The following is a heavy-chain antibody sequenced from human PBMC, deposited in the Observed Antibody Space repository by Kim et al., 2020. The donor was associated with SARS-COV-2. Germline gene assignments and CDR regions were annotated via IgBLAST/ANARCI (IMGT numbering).Heavy chain of an antibody. CDR3: ATYSGSYYGDAFDI. J-gene: IGHJ3*02. V-gene: IGHV3-21*01. D-gene: IGHD1-26*01. Sequence: ADSGKCRFTISRDNAKNSLYLQMNSLRAEDTAVYYCATYSGSYYGDAFDIWGQGTMVTVSS.